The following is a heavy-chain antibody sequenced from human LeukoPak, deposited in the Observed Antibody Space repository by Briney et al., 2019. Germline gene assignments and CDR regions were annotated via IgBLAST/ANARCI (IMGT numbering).Heavy chain of an antibody. J-gene: IGHJ4*02. CDR3: AKDGGSSSWYVDYFDY. CDR2: ISGGGGST. Sequence: GGSLRLSCASSGFTFSSYAMSWVRPAPGKGREWVSAISGGGGSTYYADSVKGRFTISRDNSKNTLYLQMNSLRAEDTAVYYCAKDGGSSSWYVDYFDYGGEGTLVTVSS. CDR1: GFTFSSYA. D-gene: IGHD6-13*01. V-gene: IGHV3-23*01.